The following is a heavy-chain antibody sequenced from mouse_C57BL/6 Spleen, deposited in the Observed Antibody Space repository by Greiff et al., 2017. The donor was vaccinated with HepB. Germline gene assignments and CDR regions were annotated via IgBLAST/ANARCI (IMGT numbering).Heavy chain of an antibody. D-gene: IGHD1-1*02. CDR3: ARGGGSPWFAY. CDR1: GYTFTSYW. Sequence: QVQLQQPGAELVRPGPSVKLSCKASGYTFTSYWMHWVKQRPGQGLEWIGVIDPSDSYTNYNQKFKGKATLTVDTSSSTAYMQLSSLTSEDSAVYYCARGGGSPWFAYWGQGTLVTVSA. V-gene: IGHV1-59*01. CDR2: IDPSDSYT. J-gene: IGHJ3*01.